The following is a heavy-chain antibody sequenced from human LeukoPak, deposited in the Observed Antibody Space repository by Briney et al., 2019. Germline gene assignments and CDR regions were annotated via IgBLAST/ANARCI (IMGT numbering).Heavy chain of an antibody. J-gene: IGHJ4*02. CDR2: INHSGST. D-gene: IGHD3-16*01. CDR3: ARVGEVTRDFDY. CDR1: GGSFSGYY. V-gene: IGHV4-34*01. Sequence: PSETLSLTCAVYGGSFSGYYWSWIRQPPGKGLEWIGEINHSGSTNYNPSLKSRVTISVDTSKNQFSLTLSSVTVADTAVYYCARVGEVTRDFDYWGQGTLVTVSS.